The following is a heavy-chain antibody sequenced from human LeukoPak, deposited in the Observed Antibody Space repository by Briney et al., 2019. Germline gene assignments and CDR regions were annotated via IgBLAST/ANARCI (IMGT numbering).Heavy chain of an antibody. J-gene: IGHJ4*02. CDR1: GFTFSSYE. Sequence: PGGSLRLSCAASGFTFSSYEMNWVRQAPGKGLEWVSYISSSGSTIYYADSVKGRFTISRDNAKNSLYLQMNSLRAEDTAVYYCARDANYYDSSGYALDCWGQGTLVTVSS. CDR2: ISSSGSTI. D-gene: IGHD3-22*01. CDR3: ARDANYYDSSGYALDC. V-gene: IGHV3-48*03.